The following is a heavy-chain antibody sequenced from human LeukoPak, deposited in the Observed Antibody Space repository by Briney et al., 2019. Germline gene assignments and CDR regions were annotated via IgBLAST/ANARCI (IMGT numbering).Heavy chain of an antibody. CDR1: GFTFSSYA. Sequence: PGRSLRLSCAASGFTFSSYAMHWFRQAQGKGLEWVAVISYDGSNKYYADSVKGRFTISRDNSKNTLYLQMNSLRAEDTAVYYCARGFDYYSNYVPFDPWGQGTLVTVSS. CDR2: ISYDGSNK. J-gene: IGHJ5*02. CDR3: ARGFDYYSNYVPFDP. V-gene: IGHV3-30-3*01. D-gene: IGHD4-11*01.